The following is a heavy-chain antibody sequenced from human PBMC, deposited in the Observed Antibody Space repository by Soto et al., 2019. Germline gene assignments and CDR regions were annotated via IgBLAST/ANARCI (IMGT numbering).Heavy chain of an antibody. CDR3: ARERETISGYYYFDY. CDR2: IYYSGST. D-gene: IGHD5-12*01. J-gene: IGHJ4*02. Sequence: SETLSLTCTVSGGSISSGGHYWSWIRQHPGKGLEWIGYIYYSGSTYYNPSLKSRVTISVDTSKNQFSLKLSSVTAADTAVYYCARERETISGYYYFDYWGQGTLVTVSS. V-gene: IGHV4-31*03. CDR1: GGSISSGGHY.